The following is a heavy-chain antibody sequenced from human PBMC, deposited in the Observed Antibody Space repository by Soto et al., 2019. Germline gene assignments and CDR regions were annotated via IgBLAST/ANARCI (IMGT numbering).Heavy chain of an antibody. CDR2: LIPIFGTA. V-gene: IGHV1-69*13. CDR3: ARDIVVVPAAKNYYYGMDV. Sequence: GASVKVSCKASGGTFSSYAISWVRQAPVQGREWMGGLIPIFGTANYAQKSQGRVTITADESTSTAYMELSSLRSEDTAVYYCARDIVVVPAAKNYYYGMDVWGQGTTVTVSS. D-gene: IGHD2-2*01. CDR1: GGTFSSYA. J-gene: IGHJ6*02.